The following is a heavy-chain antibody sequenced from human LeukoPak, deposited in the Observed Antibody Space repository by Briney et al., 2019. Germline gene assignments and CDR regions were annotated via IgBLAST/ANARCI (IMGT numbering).Heavy chain of an antibody. CDR3: ATRSAYYYDMAV. CDR2: VYYTRIT. CDR1: GGSISSRDYY. V-gene: IGHV4-39*01. Sequence: SETLSLTCTVSGGSISSRDYYWGWLRQPPGRGLEWSGSVYYTRITYYNPSLKSRVTISEDTSKNQFSLTLSSVTAADTAVYYCATRSAYYYDMAVWGKGTTVTVSS. J-gene: IGHJ6*03.